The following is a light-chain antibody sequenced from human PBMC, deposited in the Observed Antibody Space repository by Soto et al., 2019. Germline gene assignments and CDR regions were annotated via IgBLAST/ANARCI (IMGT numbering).Light chain of an antibody. CDR3: YSLTISSTPRYV. CDR2: EVN. Sequence: QSALTQPAAVSGSPGESITISCTGTTSDIGTYNYVSWFQQYSGKAPKLLIYEVNNRPSGVSNRFSGSKSGNSASLTISGLQAEFEADYYCYSLTISSTPRYVFGTGTNLTVL. V-gene: IGLV2-14*01. J-gene: IGLJ1*01. CDR1: TSDIGTYNY.